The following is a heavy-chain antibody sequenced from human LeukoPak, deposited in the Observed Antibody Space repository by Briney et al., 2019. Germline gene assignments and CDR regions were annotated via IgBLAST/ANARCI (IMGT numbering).Heavy chain of an antibody. D-gene: IGHD3-22*01. CDR2: ISVSGGNT. J-gene: IGHJ4*02. CDR3: AKSKFPYDTDGWHGYFDF. V-gene: IGHV3-23*01. Sequence: GGSLRLSCAASGFTFSSYAMSWVRQAPGKGLEWVSSISVSGGNTYYADSVKGRFTISRDNSRDTLFMQMNILRADDTAVYYCAKSKFPYDTDGWHGYFDFWGQGTLVTVSS. CDR1: GFTFSSYA.